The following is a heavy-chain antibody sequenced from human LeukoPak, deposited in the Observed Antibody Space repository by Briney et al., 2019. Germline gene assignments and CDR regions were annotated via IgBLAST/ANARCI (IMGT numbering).Heavy chain of an antibody. CDR2: TFYSGST. J-gene: IGHJ4*02. CDR1: GDSITSSSYY. Sequence: SETLSLTCTVSGDSITSSSYYWEWIRQPPGKGLEWIGSTFYSGSTYYNPSLKSRVTISVDTSKNQFSLKLSPVTAADTAVYYCARDKGTSYLSSFDYWGQGTLVTVSS. D-gene: IGHD6-6*01. V-gene: IGHV4-39*02. CDR3: ARDKGTSYLSSFDY.